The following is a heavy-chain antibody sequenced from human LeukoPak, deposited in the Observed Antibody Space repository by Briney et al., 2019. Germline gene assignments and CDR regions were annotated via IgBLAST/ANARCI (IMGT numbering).Heavy chain of an antibody. J-gene: IGHJ4*02. V-gene: IGHV3-33*06. D-gene: IGHD4-11*01. CDR3: AKDAERGFDYSNSLEK. CDR1: KFTFSHYG. Sequence: GGSLRLSCAASKFTFSHYGMHWVRQAPGKGLEWVAVIGNDGSSQYYADSVKGRFTVSRDNSQKTLYLQMNSLRPEDTAVYYCAKDAERGFDYSNSLEKWGQGTLVTVSS. CDR2: IGNDGSSQ.